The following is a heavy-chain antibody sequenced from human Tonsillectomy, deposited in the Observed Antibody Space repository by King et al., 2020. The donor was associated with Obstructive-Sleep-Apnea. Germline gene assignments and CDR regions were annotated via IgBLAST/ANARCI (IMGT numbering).Heavy chain of an antibody. Sequence: QLQESGPRLVKPSETLSLSCSVSGGSISSTKYFWDWIRRPPGKGLEWIGSISYSGTTYSNPSLKTRVTISINTSKNQFSLKMTSVTAEATAVYYCARGMAEWYNRGHVKGGGLDVWGQGTTVTVSS. CDR3: ARGMAEWYNRGHVKGGGLDV. CDR2: ISYSGTT. J-gene: IGHJ6*02. CDR1: GGSISSTKYF. V-gene: IGHV4-39*07. D-gene: IGHD1-1*01.